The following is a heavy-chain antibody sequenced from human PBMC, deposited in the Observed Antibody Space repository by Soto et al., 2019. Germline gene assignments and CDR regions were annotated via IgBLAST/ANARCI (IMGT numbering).Heavy chain of an antibody. D-gene: IGHD2-15*01. J-gene: IGHJ6*02. CDR3: ARDIGGGYGMDV. CDR1: GGSISSYF. V-gene: IGHV4-59*08. CDR2: IYYMGRT. Sequence: QVQLQESGPGLVKPSATLSLTCTVSGGSISSYFWSWIRQPPGKGLEWIGYIYYMGRTNYNPSLTSRVAISLDTSNNQFSLKLSSVTAADTAVYYCARDIGGGYGMDVWGQGTTVTVSS.